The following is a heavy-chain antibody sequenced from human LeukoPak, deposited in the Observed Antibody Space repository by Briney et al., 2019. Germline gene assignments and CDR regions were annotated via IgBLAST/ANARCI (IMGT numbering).Heavy chain of an antibody. D-gene: IGHD4-11*01. V-gene: IGHV3-64*01. CDR3: ARGDDYILFDY. CDR2: IRGNGGST. J-gene: IGHJ4*02. Sequence: EGSPRLSCAASGFTFSSYPMHWVRQAPGKGLEYVSGIRGNGGSTYYANSVKGRFTISRDNSKNTLYLRMGSLRAEDMAVYFCARGDDYILFDYWGQGALVTVSS. CDR1: GFTFSSYP.